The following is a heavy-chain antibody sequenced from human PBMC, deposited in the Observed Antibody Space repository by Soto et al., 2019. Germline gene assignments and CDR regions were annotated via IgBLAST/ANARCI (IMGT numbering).Heavy chain of an antibody. D-gene: IGHD2-15*01. V-gene: IGHV3-33*01. Sequence: GSLRLSCAASGFTFSSYGMHWVRQAPGKGLEWVAVIWYDGSNKYYADSVKGRFTISRDNSKNTLYLQMNNLRVEDTAVYYCARESGGPLKNWFDPWGQGTLVTVS. J-gene: IGHJ5*02. CDR3: ARESGGPLKNWFDP. CDR2: IWYDGSNK. CDR1: GFTFSSYG.